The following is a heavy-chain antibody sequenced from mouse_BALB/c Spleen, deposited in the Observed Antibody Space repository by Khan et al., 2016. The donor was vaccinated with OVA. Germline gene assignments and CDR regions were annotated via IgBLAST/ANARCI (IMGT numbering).Heavy chain of an antibody. D-gene: IGHD2-12*01. Sequence: QVQLKESGPGLVQPSQNLSITCTVSGFSLTTYGIHWVRQSPGKGLEWLGVIWSGGTTDYNAPFISRLSFTKDNSKSQVFFKMNSLQADDTAIYYCARKSYRYDFTYWGQGTLVTVSA. CDR1: GFSLTTYG. J-gene: IGHJ3*01. CDR3: ARKSYRYDFTY. CDR2: IWSGGTT. V-gene: IGHV2-2*01.